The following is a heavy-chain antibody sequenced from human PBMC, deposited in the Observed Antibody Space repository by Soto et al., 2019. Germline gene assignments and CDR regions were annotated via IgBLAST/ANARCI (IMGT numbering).Heavy chain of an antibody. J-gene: IGHJ3*02. V-gene: IGHV4-59*08. CDR1: GGSISSYY. D-gene: IGHD3-10*01. CDR2: IYYSGST. CDR3: ARRYGVAFDI. Sequence: NPSETLSLTCTVSGGSISSYYWSWIRQPPGKGLEWIGYIYYSGSTNYNPSLKSRVTISVDTSKDQFSLKLSSVTAADTAVYYCARRYGVAFDIWGQGTMVTV.